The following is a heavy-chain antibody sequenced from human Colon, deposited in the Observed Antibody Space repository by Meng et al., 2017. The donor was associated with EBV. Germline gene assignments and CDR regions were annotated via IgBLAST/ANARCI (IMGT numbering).Heavy chain of an antibody. V-gene: IGHV1-69*01. D-gene: IGHD3-16*01. CDR1: GGTFSNYA. Sequence: QVQLVQSGAEVKKPXSSVKVSCKASGGTFSNYAIRWVRQAPGQGLEWMGGIIPLLGTTKSTQKFQGRVTITADDSTGTAYMEVSSLRSEDTAVYYCARGESFGDFDYWGPGTLVTVSS. J-gene: IGHJ4*02. CDR3: ARGESFGDFDY. CDR2: IIPLLGTT.